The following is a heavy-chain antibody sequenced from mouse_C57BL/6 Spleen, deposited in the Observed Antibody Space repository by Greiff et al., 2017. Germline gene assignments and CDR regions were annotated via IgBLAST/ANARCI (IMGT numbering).Heavy chain of an antibody. D-gene: IGHD1-1*01. V-gene: IGHV1-50*01. CDR2: IDPSDSYT. Sequence: VQLQQPGAELVKPGASVKLSCKASGYTFTSYWMQWVKQRPGQGLEWIGEIDPSDSYTNYNQKFKGKATLTVDTSSSTAYMQLSSLTSEDSAVYYCARRGYYYGSSAYTMDDWGQGTSVTVSS. CDR1: GYTFTSYW. J-gene: IGHJ4*01. CDR3: ARRGYYYGSSAYTMDD.